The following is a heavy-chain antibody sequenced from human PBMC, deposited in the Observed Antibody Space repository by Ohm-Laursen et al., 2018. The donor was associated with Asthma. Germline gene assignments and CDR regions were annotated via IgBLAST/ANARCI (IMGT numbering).Heavy chain of an antibody. CDR1: GFTFSSYA. CDR3: ARIGPEWELPGREYSLIH. CDR2: ISYDGSNK. V-gene: IGHV3-30-3*01. J-gene: IGHJ1*01. D-gene: IGHD1-26*01. Sequence: SLRLSCAAFGFTFSSYAMHWVRQAPGKGLEWVAVISYDGSNKYYADSVKGRFTISRDNSKNTLYLQMNSLRAEDTALYYCARIGPEWELPGREYSLIHWGQGTLVTVSS.